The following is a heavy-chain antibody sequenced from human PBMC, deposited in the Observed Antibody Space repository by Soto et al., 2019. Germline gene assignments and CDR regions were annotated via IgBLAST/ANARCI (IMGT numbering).Heavy chain of an antibody. V-gene: IGHV4-59*01. D-gene: IGHD6-13*01. CDR2: IYYSGST. Sequence: SETLSLTCTVSGGSISSYYWSWIRQPPGKGLEWIGYIYYSGSTNYNPSLKSRVTISVDTSKNQFSLKLSSVTAADTAVYYCATVSIAAAGGAAYFDYWGQGTLVTVSS. CDR3: ATVSIAAAGGAAYFDY. CDR1: GGSISSYY. J-gene: IGHJ4*02.